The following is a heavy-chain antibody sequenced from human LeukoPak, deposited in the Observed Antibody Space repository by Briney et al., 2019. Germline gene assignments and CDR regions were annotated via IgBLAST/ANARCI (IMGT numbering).Heavy chain of an antibody. CDR2: INPNSGGT. V-gene: IGHV1-2*06. CDR3: ARDFERPDF. CDR1: GYTFTDYC. Sequence: GASVTVSCKASGYTFTDYCIHWVRQAPGQGLEWMGRINPNSGGTNFAQKFQGRVTMTRDTSVSTAYMELTRLRSDDTAVYYCARDFERPDFWGQGTLVTVSS. J-gene: IGHJ4*02.